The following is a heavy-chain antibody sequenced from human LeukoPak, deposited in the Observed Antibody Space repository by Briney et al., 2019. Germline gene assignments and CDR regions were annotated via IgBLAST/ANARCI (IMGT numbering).Heavy chain of an antibody. CDR3: ARDLTGNVFDS. CDR1: GFSFTNYD. CDR2: ISTSGSTI. D-gene: IGHD3-9*01. Sequence: GGSLRLSCAASGFSFTNYDMSWIRQAPGRGLEWVSYISTSGSTIYYADSVKGRFTISRDNAKNSLYLQMNSLRAEDTAVYYCARDLTGNVFDSWGQGTLVTVSS. J-gene: IGHJ4*02. V-gene: IGHV3-11*01.